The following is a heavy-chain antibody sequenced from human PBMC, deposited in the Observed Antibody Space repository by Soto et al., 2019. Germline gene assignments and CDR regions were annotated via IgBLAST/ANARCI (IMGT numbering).Heavy chain of an antibody. D-gene: IGHD3-10*01. Sequence: VGSLRLSCAASGFTFSSYAMHWVRQAPGKGLEWVAVISYDGSNKYYADSVKGRFTISRDNSKNTLYLQMNSLRAEDTAVYYCARESGGYYYYYGMDVWGQGTTVTVSS. J-gene: IGHJ6*02. CDR3: ARESGGYYYYYGMDV. CDR2: ISYDGSNK. CDR1: GFTFSSYA. V-gene: IGHV3-30-3*01.